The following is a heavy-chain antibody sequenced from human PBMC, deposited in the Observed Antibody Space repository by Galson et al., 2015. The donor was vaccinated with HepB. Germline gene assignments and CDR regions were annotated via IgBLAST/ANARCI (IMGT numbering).Heavy chain of an antibody. V-gene: IGHV3-33*01. CDR1: GFAFSSYG. CDR2: IWYDGANK. D-gene: IGHD3-22*01. CDR3: ARQYSYNSSGYYALVAC. Sequence: SLRLSCAASGFAFSSYGMHWVRQAPGKGLEWVAVIWYDGANKYYADSVNRRFTISRDNSKTTLDQQINSLRAGDTAVYYCARQYSYNSSGYYALVACWGRGSVVTASS. J-gene: IGHJ4*01.